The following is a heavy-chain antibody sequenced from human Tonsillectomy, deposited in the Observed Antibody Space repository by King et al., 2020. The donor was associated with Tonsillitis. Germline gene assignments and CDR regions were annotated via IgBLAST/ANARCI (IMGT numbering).Heavy chain of an antibody. J-gene: IGHJ5*02. V-gene: IGHV2-26*01. Sequence: HVTLKESGPVLVKPTETLTLTCTVSGFSLSNTKMGVNWIRQPPGKALEWLAHIFSNDEKSYSTSLRSRLTISKDTSKSQVVLTMTNMDPVDTATYYCARTRIFGMLITNYFDPWGQGTLVTVSS. D-gene: IGHD3-3*02. CDR1: GFSLSNTKMG. CDR3: ARTRIFGMLITNYFDP. CDR2: IFSNDEK.